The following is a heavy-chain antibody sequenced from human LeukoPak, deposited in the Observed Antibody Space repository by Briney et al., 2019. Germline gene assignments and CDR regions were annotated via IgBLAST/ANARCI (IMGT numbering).Heavy chain of an antibody. CDR2: SIPIFGIA. D-gene: IGHD2-2*01. Sequence: SVKVSCKASGGTFSSYAISWVRRAPGQGLEWMGGSIPIFGIANYAQKFQGRVTITADKSTSTAYMELSSLRSEDTAVYYCARQCSSTSCYFEFYPWGQGTLVTVSS. J-gene: IGHJ5*02. CDR1: GGTFSSYA. CDR3: ARQCSSTSCYFEFYP. V-gene: IGHV1-69*10.